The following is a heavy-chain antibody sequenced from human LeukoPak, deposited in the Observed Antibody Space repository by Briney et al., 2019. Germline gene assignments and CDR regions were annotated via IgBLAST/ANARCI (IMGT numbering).Heavy chain of an antibody. CDR3: AKDRMVRGVVLLT. J-gene: IGHJ4*02. D-gene: IGHD3-10*01. CDR2: ISGSGGST. Sequence: GGSLRLSCAASGFTFSAFRMSWVRQAPGKGLEWVSAISGSGGSTYYADSVKGRFTISRDNSKNTLYLQMNSLRAEDTAVYYCAKDRMVRGVVLLTWGQGTLVTVSS. CDR1: GFTFSAFR. V-gene: IGHV3-23*01.